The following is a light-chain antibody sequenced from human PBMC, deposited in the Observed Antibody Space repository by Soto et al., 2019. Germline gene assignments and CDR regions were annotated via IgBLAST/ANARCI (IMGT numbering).Light chain of an antibody. CDR1: SSDVGGYDY. Sequence: QSALTQPASVSGSPGQSITISCTGTSSDVGGYDYVSWYQQYPGKAPKLLIYVVTNRPPGISNRFSGSKSDNTASLTISGLQSDDEADYYCSSYTSVFTYVFGTGTKLTVL. CDR3: SSYTSVFTYV. J-gene: IGLJ1*01. V-gene: IGLV2-14*01. CDR2: VVT.